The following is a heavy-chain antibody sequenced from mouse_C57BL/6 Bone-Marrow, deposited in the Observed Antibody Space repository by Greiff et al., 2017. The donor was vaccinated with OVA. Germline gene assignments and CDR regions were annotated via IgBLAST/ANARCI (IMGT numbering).Heavy chain of an antibody. J-gene: IGHJ3*01. CDR2: IWSGGST. Sequence: QVQLKESGPGLVQPSQSLSITCTVSGFSLTSYGVHWVRQSPGKGLEWLGVIWSGGSTDSNAAFISRLSISKDNSKSQVFFKMNSLQADDTSIYYCAKLPFAYWGQGTLVTVSA. CDR3: AKLPFAY. CDR1: GFSLTSYG. V-gene: IGHV2-2*01.